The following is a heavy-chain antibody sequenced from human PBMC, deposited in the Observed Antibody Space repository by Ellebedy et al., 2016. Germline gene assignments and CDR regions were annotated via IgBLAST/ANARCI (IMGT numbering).Heavy chain of an antibody. J-gene: IGHJ4*02. D-gene: IGHD3-22*01. CDR3: ARCFDSGGYIDY. Sequence: SETLSLXXTVSGGSVSSASYYWNWIRQPPGKGLAWIGYVYYSGSTNYNPSLKSRVTMSVDTSRNQFSLKLSSVTAADTAVYYCARCFDSGGYIDYWGQGTLVTVSS. V-gene: IGHV4-61*01. CDR1: GGSVSSASYY. CDR2: VYYSGST.